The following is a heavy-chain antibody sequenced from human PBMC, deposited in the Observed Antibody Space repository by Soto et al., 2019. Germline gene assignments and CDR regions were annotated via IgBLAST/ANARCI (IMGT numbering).Heavy chain of an antibody. D-gene: IGHD6-19*01. V-gene: IGHV3-74*01. CDR3: VRESGVAADC. CDR1: GFTFDSHW. Sequence: ESGGVLVQPGGSLRLSCVASGFTFDSHWMHWVRQAPGEGLVWVSRIKTDGYAAAYADSVKGRFTISRDRSKSTVYLQMNSLRAEDTAVYFCVRESGVAADCWGQGTLVTVSS. CDR2: IKTDGYAA. J-gene: IGHJ4*02.